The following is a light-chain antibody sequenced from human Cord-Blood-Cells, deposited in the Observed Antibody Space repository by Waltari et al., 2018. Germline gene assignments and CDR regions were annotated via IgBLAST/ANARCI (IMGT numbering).Light chain of an antibody. J-gene: IGLJ3*02. CDR2: HVS. CDR1: SSDVGGYNY. CDR3: RSYTSGSTWV. Sequence: QSALNQPASVSGSPGQSIPISCTGTSSDVGGYNYVSWYQQHPGKAPKLMIYHVSNRPSGVSNRVPGPKAGNTASQTISGLKAEDEADYYCRSYTSGSTWVFVGGTKLTVL. V-gene: IGLV2-14*03.